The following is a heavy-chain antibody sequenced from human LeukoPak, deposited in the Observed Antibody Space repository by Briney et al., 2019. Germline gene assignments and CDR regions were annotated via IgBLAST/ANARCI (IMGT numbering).Heavy chain of an antibody. CDR2: ISSSSSYI. CDR3: AKDKDTQQWLVRPWFDP. D-gene: IGHD6-19*01. CDR1: GFTFSSYS. Sequence: GGSLRLSCAASGFTFSSYSMNWVRQAPGKGLEWVSSISSSSSYIYYADSVKGRFTISRDNAKNSLYLQMNSLRAEDTAVYYCAKDKDTQQWLVRPWFDPWGQGTLVTVSS. J-gene: IGHJ5*02. V-gene: IGHV3-21*01.